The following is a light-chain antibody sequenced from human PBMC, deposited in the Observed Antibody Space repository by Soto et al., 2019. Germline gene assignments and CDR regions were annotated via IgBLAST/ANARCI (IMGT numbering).Light chain of an antibody. CDR2: EVS. CDR1: SSDIGSYNY. V-gene: IGLV2-14*01. CDR3: SSYTSYTTLV. Sequence: QSALTQPASVSGSPGQSITISCTGTSSDIGSYNYVSWYQQHPGKAPKLMIFEVSKRPSGVSNRFSGSKSGNAASLTVSGLQAEDEAVYYCSSYTSYTTLVFGGGTKVTVL. J-gene: IGLJ3*02.